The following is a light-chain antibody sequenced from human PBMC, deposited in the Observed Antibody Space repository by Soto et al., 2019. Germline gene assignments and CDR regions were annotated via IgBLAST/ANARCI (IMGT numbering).Light chain of an antibody. CDR1: QSVDSTY. Sequence: EIVLTQSPGTLSLSPGERATLSCRASQSVDSTYLAWYQQKPGQAPRLLIYAASSRAAGIPDRFSGSGSGTDVTLTISRLEPEDFAVYYCQQYDTSPPLYTFGQGTKLEIK. J-gene: IGKJ2*01. V-gene: IGKV3-20*01. CDR3: QQYDTSPPLYT. CDR2: AAS.